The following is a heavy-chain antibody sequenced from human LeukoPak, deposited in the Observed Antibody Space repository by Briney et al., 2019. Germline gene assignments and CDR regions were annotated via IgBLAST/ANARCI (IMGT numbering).Heavy chain of an antibody. CDR3: AKDYPPYYDILTGYEAGAFDI. CDR1: GFTFSSYG. Sequence: GGSLRLSCAASGFTFSSYGMHWVRQAPGKGLEWVAVISYDGSNKYYADSVKGRFTISRDNSKNTLYLQMNSLRAEDTAVYYCAKDYPPYYDILTGYEAGAFDIWGQGTMVTVSS. V-gene: IGHV3-30*18. D-gene: IGHD3-9*01. CDR2: ISYDGSNK. J-gene: IGHJ3*02.